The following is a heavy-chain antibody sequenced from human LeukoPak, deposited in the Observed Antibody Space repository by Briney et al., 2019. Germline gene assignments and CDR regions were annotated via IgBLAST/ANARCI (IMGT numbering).Heavy chain of an antibody. D-gene: IGHD3-9*01. J-gene: IGHJ4*02. CDR2: ISSSGGST. Sequence: GGSLRLSCAASGFTFSSYAMSWVRQAPGKGLEWVSAISSSGGSTYYADSVKGRFTISRDNSKNTLYLQMNSLRAEDTAVYYCAKDAEYYGILTGYYGSWGQGTLVTVSS. CDR1: GFTFSSYA. CDR3: AKDAEYYGILTGYYGS. V-gene: IGHV3-23*01.